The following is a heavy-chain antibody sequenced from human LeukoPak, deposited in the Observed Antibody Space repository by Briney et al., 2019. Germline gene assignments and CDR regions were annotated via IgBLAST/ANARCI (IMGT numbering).Heavy chain of an antibody. J-gene: IGHJ4*02. Sequence: SETLSLTCTVSGGSISSSSYYWGWLRQPSGKGLEWIGSIYYSGSTYYNPSLKSRVTISVDTSKNQFSLKLSSVTAADTAVYYCYRGSYGPDYWGQGTLVTVSS. D-gene: IGHD1-26*01. CDR2: IYYSGST. CDR3: YRGSYGPDY. CDR1: GGSISSSSYY. V-gene: IGHV4-39*07.